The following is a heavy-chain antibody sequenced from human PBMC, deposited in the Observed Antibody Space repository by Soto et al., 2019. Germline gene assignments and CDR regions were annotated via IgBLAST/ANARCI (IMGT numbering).Heavy chain of an antibody. V-gene: IGHV1-69*06. CDR3: ATVGPPLSGAFTYGYEGPFDY. Sequence: QVQLVQSGAEVKKPGSSVKVSCKTSGGSQATSWVRQAPGHGPEWLGGIIGVFPTTNKAEKFEGRVTITADKSTCTAYMELSSPTSVDTAVYYCATVGPPLSGAFTYGYEGPFDYWGQGILVIVSS. D-gene: IGHD5-18*01. J-gene: IGHJ4*02. CDR2: IIGVFPTT. CDR1: GGSQA.